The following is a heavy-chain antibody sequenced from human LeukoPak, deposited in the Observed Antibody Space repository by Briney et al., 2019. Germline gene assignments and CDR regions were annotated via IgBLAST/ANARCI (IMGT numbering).Heavy chain of an antibody. CDR2: ISYDGSNK. J-gene: IGHJ4*02. Sequence: QPGGSLRLSCAASGFTFSSYGMHWVRQAPGKGLEWVAVISYDGSNKYYADSVKGRFTISRDNSKNTLYLQMNSLRAEDTAVYYCARDRSGSYYNWGQGTLVTVSS. CDR3: ARDRSGSYYN. CDR1: GFTFSSYG. V-gene: IGHV3-30*03. D-gene: IGHD1-26*01.